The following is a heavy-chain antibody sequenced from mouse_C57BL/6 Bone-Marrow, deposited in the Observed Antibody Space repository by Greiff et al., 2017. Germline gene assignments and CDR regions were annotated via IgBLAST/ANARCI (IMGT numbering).Heavy chain of an antibody. CDR2: IYPEIGDT. V-gene: IGHV14-4*01. CDR1: GFNIKDDY. J-gene: IGHJ2*01. CDR3: SSFDGNYFDF. D-gene: IGHD2-3*01. Sequence: VQLQQSGAELVRPGASVKLSCTASGFNIKDDYIHWVKQRPEQGLEWIGWIYPEIGDTEYASKFQGKATIPSDPSSTTAYLQLSSLTSEDTSVYYCSSFDGNYFDFWGQGTPLTVAS.